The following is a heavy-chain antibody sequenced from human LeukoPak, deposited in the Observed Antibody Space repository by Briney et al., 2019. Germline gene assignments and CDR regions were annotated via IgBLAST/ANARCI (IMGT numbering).Heavy chain of an antibody. CDR2: IGTASDT. V-gene: IGHV3-13*01. CDR1: GFTFSSFD. Sequence: RPGGSLRLSCAASGFTFSSFDMHWVRQPTGQGLEWVSTIGTASDTYYPGSVEGRFTLSRDNAKNSLYLQMNSLTAGDTAVYYCARGPPRGIYYYMDVWGKGTTVTVSS. CDR3: ARGPPRGIYYYMDV. D-gene: IGHD1-1*01. J-gene: IGHJ6*03.